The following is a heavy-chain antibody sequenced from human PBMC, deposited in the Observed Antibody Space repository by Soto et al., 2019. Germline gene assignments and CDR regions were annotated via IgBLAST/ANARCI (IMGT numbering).Heavy chain of an antibody. CDR3: ARDRSYAMEV. J-gene: IGHJ6*02. V-gene: IGHV3-74*01. Sequence: PWGSLRLSCEASGFSIIDYWIHCFRQAPFEGLVWVSCINGDASSTTYADSVKGRFTISRDDTKNTVYLQMTSLRAEDTAVYFCARDRSYAMEVWGQGTRVTVSS. CDR1: GFSIIDYW. CDR2: INGDASST.